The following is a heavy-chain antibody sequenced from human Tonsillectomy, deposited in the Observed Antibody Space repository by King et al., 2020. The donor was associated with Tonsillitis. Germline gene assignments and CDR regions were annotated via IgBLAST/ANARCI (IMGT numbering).Heavy chain of an antibody. CDR1: GGSFSGYY. CDR2: INHSGST. Sequence: HVQLQQWGARLLKPSETLSLTCAVYGGSFSGYYWTWIRQPPGKGLEWIGEINHSGSTNYNPSLKSRVTISVDTSKSQFSLTLSSVIAADTALYYCARGGGTIFGVIVAYSYYYYMVVWGKGTTVTVSS. CDR3: ARGGGTIFGVIVAYSYYYYMVV. D-gene: IGHD3-3*01. V-gene: IGHV4-34*01. J-gene: IGHJ6*03.